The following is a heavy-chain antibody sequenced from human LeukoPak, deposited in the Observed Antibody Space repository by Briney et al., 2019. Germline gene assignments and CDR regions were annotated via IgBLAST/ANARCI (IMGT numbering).Heavy chain of an antibody. V-gene: IGHV4-39*01. J-gene: IGHJ4*02. Sequence: SETLSLTCSVSGGSISSSSSYRGWIRRPPGKGLEWIATIHYSGSTNYNPSLKSRVTISVDTSKNQFSLKLSSVTAADTAVYYCARHTSGSSLDYWGQGTLVTVSS. CDR3: ARHTSGSSLDY. CDR2: IHYSGST. CDR1: GGSISSSSSY. D-gene: IGHD6-6*01.